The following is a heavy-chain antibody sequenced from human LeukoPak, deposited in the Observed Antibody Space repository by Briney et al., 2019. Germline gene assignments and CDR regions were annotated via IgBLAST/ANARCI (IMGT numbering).Heavy chain of an antibody. J-gene: IGHJ6*02. CDR2: MNSNSGNT. V-gene: IGHV1-8*01. Sequence: ASVKVSCRASGYSITIYDINWVRQAAGQGREGVGGMNSNSGNTGYARKFQGRVTLPRDTSINTAYMEVNSLTSEDTAVYYCARGGTLVRGVAILYGMDVWGQGTTVTVSS. CDR1: GYSITIYD. CDR3: ARGGTLVRGVAILYGMDV. D-gene: IGHD3-10*01.